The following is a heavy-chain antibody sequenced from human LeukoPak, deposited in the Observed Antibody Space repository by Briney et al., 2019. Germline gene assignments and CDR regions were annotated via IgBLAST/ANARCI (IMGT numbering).Heavy chain of an antibody. CDR3: AKGAGSNWYYFDY. J-gene: IGHJ4*02. D-gene: IGHD6-13*01. CDR2: ISWNSGSI. CDR1: GCTFDDYA. Sequence: GGSLRLSCAASGCTFDDYAMHWVRQAPGKGLEWVAGISWNSGSIGYADSVQGRFTISRDTARDSLYLQMNILRAEDTAFYYCAKGAGSNWYYFDYWGQGTLVTVSS. V-gene: IGHV3-9*01.